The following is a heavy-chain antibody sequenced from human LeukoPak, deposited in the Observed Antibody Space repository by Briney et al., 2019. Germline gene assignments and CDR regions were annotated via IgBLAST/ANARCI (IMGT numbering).Heavy chain of an antibody. V-gene: IGHV3-48*01. J-gene: IGHJ4*02. D-gene: IGHD4-17*01. CDR2: ISSSSSTI. Sequence: PGGSLRLSCAASGFTFSSYSMNWVRQAPGKGLEWVSYISSSSSTIYYADSVKGRFTISRDNAKNSLFLQMNSLRAEDTAVYYCAREYGDYDFDYWGQGTLVTVSS. CDR1: GFTFSSYS. CDR3: AREYGDYDFDY.